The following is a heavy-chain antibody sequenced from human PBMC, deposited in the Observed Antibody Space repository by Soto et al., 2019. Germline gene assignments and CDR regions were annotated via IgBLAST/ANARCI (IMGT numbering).Heavy chain of an antibody. CDR2: INHSGST. J-gene: IGHJ5*02. CDR1: GGSFSGYY. Sequence: PSETLSLTCAVYGGSFSGYYWSWIRQPPGKGLEWIGEINHSGSTNYNPSLKSRVTISVDTSKNQFSLKLSSVTAADTAVYYCARVPVPKYDFWSGYSLPPWFDPWGQGTLVTVSS. V-gene: IGHV4-34*01. CDR3: ARVPVPKYDFWSGYSLPPWFDP. D-gene: IGHD3-3*01.